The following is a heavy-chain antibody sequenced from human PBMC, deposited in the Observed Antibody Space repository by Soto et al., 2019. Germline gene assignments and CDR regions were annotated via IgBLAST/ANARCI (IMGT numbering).Heavy chain of an antibody. J-gene: IGHJ3*02. V-gene: IGHV1-46*01. CDR1: GYTLTSYY. CDR3: ATVDIVATTNDAFDI. Sequence: GASVKVSCKASGYTLTSYYLHWVRQAPGQGPEWMGIINPSGGITNDAQKFQDRVTMTSDTSTDTAYMELSSLRSEDTAVYYCATVDIVATTNDAFDIWGQGTMVTVSS. D-gene: IGHD5-12*01. CDR2: INPSGGIT.